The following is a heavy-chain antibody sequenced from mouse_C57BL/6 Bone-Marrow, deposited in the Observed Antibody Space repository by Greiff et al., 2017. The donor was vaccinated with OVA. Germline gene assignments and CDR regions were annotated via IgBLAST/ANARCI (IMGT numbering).Heavy chain of an antibody. D-gene: IGHD2-2*01. CDR1: GYTFTSYW. CDR2: IYPSDSET. J-gene: IGHJ4*01. Sequence: VQLQQSGAELVRPGSSVKLSCKASGYTFTSYWMDWVKQRPGQGLEWIGNIYPSDSETHYNQKFKDKATLTVDKSSSTAYMQLSSLTSEDSAVSYCAARGLRRPPYYAMDYWGQGTSVTGSS. CDR3: AARGLRRPPYYAMDY. V-gene: IGHV1-61*01.